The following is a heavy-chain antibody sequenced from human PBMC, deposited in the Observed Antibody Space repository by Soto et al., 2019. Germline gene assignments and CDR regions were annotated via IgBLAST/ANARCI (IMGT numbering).Heavy chain of an antibody. CDR2: IYHSGST. CDR3: ARTPWDGYTGYYFDY. Sequence: SETLSLTFAVSGGSIRSSNWWSWVRQPPGKGLEGIGEIYHSGSTTYNPSLKSRVTISVDKSKNQFSLKLSSVTAADTAVYSCARTPWDGYTGYYFDYWGQGTLVTVSS. D-gene: IGHD5-18*01. V-gene: IGHV4-4*02. J-gene: IGHJ4*02. CDR1: GGSIRSSNW.